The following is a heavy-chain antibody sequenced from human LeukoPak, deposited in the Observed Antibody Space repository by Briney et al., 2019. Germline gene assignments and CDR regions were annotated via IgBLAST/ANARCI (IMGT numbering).Heavy chain of an antibody. V-gene: IGHV4-61*01. D-gene: IGHD1-14*01. CDR2: IYYSGST. J-gene: IGHJ4*02. CDR1: GGSVSSGSYY. CDR3: AREGIPESHFDY. Sequence: SETLSLTCTVSGGSVSSGSYYWSWIRQPPGKGLEWIGYIYYSGSTNYNPSLKSRVTISVDTSKNQFSLKLSSVTAADTAVYYCAREGIPESHFDYRGQGTLVTVSS.